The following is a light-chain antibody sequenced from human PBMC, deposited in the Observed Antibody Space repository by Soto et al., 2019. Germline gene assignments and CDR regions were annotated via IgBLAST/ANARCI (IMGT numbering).Light chain of an antibody. J-gene: IGKJ3*01. V-gene: IGKV3-11*01. Sequence: EVVLSQSPHTLSLSPGERATLSCRASQSVSSFLAWYQQKPGQAPRLLIYDASNRATGIPARFSGRGSGTDFTLTISSLEPEDVAVYYCQHRSSWPGAFGPGTKVAI. CDR3: QHRSSWPGA. CDR1: QSVSSF. CDR2: DAS.